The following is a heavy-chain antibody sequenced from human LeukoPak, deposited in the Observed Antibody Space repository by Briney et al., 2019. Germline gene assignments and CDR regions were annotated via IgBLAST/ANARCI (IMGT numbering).Heavy chain of an antibody. D-gene: IGHD3-10*01. Sequence: PSETLSLTCAVYGGSFSGHYWTWIRQPPGMGLEWIGEINHSESTTYNPSLNTRVTISVDTSKNQISLKLSSVTAADTAVYYCARPRYGSGSLDSWGQGTLVTVSS. J-gene: IGHJ4*02. CDR3: ARPRYGSGSLDS. CDR2: INHSEST. V-gene: IGHV4-34*01. CDR1: GGSFSGHY.